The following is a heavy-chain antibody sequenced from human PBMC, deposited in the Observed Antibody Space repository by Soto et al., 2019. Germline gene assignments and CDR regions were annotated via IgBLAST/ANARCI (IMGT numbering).Heavy chain of an antibody. CDR1: GFTFSSYS. Sequence: EVQLVESGGGLVQPGGSLRLSCATSGFTFSSYSMNWVRQTPGKGLEWISYSRSYDDTKFYADSVKGRFTISRDNAKNSLYLQMNNLRDDDTAVYYCARDPHALDYWGQGTLVTVSS. J-gene: IGHJ4*02. CDR2: SRSYDDTK. V-gene: IGHV3-48*02. CDR3: ARDPHALDY.